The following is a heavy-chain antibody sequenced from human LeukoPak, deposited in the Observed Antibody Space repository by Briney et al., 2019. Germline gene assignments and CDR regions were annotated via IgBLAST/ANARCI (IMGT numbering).Heavy chain of an antibody. CDR3: ARALDYGDRYHFDY. CDR1: GGSISSGGYY. V-gene: IGHV4-31*03. D-gene: IGHD4-17*01. J-gene: IGHJ4*02. Sequence: SQTLSLTCTVSGGSISSGGYYWSWIRQHPGKGLEWIGYIYYSGSTYYNPSLKSRVTISADTSKNQFSLKLSSVTAADTAVYYCARALDYGDRYHFDYWGQGTLVTVSS. CDR2: IYYSGST.